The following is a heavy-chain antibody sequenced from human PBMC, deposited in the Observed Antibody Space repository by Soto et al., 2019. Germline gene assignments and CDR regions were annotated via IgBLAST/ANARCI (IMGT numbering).Heavy chain of an antibody. CDR2: IRGSATTT. D-gene: IGHD2-21*01. J-gene: IGHJ6*02. V-gene: IGHV3-23*01. CDR1: GFTFSNDA. CDR3: AKDILEVTPGMDF. Sequence: GSLRLSCVASGFTFSNDAMSWVLQAPGKGLEWVSAIRGSATTTYYADSVKGRFTISRDNSKNTLYLQMNRLRVEDTAIYYCAKDILEVTPGMDFWGQGTTVTVSS.